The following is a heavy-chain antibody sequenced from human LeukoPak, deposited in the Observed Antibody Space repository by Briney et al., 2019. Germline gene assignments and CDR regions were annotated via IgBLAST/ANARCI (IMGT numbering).Heavy chain of an antibody. J-gene: IGHJ4*02. D-gene: IGHD1-26*01. Sequence: GGSLRLSCVASGFTFSNHWLHWVRQGPGKGLVWVSFISSSSSYIYYADSVKGRFTISRDNAKNSLYLQMNSLRAEDTAVYYCARGGGSYPYYFDYWGQGTLVTVSS. CDR3: ARGGGSYPYYFDY. CDR2: ISSSSSYI. V-gene: IGHV3-21*01. CDR1: GFTFSNHW.